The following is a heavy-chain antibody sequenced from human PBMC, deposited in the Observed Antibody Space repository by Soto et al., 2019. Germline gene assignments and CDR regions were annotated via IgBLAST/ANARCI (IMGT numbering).Heavy chain of an antibody. CDR2: INHSGST. Sequence: PSGTMALTCAAYGGSFKVYYVGGIRQPPGKGLEWIGEINHSGSTNYNPSLKSRVTISVDTSKNQFSLKLSSVTAADTAVYYCAGQGDCSSTSCYEVDWFDPWGQGTLVTVSS. CDR1: GGSFKVYY. V-gene: IGHV4-34*01. D-gene: IGHD2-2*01. CDR3: AGQGDCSSTSCYEVDWFDP. J-gene: IGHJ5*02.